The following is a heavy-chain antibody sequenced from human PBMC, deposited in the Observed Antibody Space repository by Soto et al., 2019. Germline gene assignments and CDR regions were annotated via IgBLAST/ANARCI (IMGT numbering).Heavy chain of an antibody. CDR3: ARDADMITFGGVILGY. CDR1: GYTFTSYA. Sequence: ASVKVSCKASGYTFTSYAMHWVRQAPGQRLEWMGWINAGNGNTKYSQKFQGRVTITRDTSASTAYMELSSLRSEDTAVYYCARDADMITFGGVILGYWGQGTLVTVSS. V-gene: IGHV1-3*01. D-gene: IGHD3-16*02. J-gene: IGHJ4*02. CDR2: INAGNGNT.